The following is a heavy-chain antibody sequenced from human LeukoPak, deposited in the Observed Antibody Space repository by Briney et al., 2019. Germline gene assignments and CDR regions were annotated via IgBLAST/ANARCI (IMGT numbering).Heavy chain of an antibody. CDR1: GFTFSSYA. Sequence: GGSLRLSCEASGFTFSSYAMTWVRQAPGKGLEWVSAITGSGGSTYYADSVSGRFTISRDNSNNILYLQMNSLRAEDTAVYYCAKSGPYCSSTTCNYFDYWGQGTLVTVSS. D-gene: IGHD2-2*01. CDR2: ITGSGGST. J-gene: IGHJ4*02. V-gene: IGHV3-23*01. CDR3: AKSGPYCSSTTCNYFDY.